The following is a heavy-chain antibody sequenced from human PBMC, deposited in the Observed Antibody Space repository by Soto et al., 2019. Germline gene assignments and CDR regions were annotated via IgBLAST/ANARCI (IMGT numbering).Heavy chain of an antibody. V-gene: IGHV3-30*18. J-gene: IGHJ6*02. Sequence: GGSLRLSCAASGFTFSSYGMHWVRQAPGKGLEWVAVISYDGSNKYYADSVKGRFTISRDNSKNTLYLQMNSLRAEDTAVYYCAKDRRTFHYYYGMDVWGQGTTVTVSS. CDR1: GFTFSSYG. CDR2: ISYDGSNK. CDR3: AKDRRTFHYYYGMDV.